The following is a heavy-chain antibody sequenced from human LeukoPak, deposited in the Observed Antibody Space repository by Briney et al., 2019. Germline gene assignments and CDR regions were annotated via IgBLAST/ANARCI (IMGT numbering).Heavy chain of an antibody. J-gene: IGHJ4*02. Sequence: GGSLRLSCVGSGFTFSSYWMSWVRQAPGKRLEWVANMNIDGSEKYYADSVKGRFSISRDNARNSVYLQMASLRAEDTAVYYCARDPVEWELLLDYWGQGTLVTVSS. V-gene: IGHV3-7*01. CDR2: MNIDGSEK. CDR3: ARDPVEWELLLDY. D-gene: IGHD1-26*01. CDR1: GFTFSSYW.